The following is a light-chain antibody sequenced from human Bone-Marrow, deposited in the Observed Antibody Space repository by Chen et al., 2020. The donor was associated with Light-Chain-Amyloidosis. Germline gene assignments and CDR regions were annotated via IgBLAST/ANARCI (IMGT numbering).Light chain of an antibody. V-gene: IGLV2-14*01. CDR1: SSDVGGYNY. J-gene: IGLJ2*01. CDR3: SSYTSSSSVV. CDR2: DVS. Sequence: QYALTQPASVSGLPGPSITMSCTGTSSDVGGYNYVSWYKQHPGKAPKLMIYDVSNRPSGVSNRFSGSKSGNTASLTISGLQAEDEADYYCSSYTSSSSVVFGGGTKLTVL.